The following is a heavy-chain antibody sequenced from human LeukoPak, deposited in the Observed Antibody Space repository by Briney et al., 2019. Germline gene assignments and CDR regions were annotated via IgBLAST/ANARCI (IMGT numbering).Heavy chain of an antibody. J-gene: IGHJ4*02. CDR1: GYTFTGYY. Sequence: GASVKVSCKTSGYTFTGYYVHCVRQAPGQGLEWMGVINPSGGATGYARRFRGRVTLTRDTSTSTVYMELSSLTSEDTAVYYCARPRRGYSYGQTGFDYWGQGTLVTVSS. CDR2: INPSGGAT. V-gene: IGHV1-46*01. D-gene: IGHD5-18*01. CDR3: ARPRRGYSYGQTGFDY.